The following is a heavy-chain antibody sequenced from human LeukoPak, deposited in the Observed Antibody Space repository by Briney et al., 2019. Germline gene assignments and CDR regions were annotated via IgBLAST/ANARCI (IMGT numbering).Heavy chain of an antibody. CDR1: GFTFSSYG. J-gene: IGHJ4*02. CDR2: ISYDGSNK. Sequence: GGSLRLSCAASGFTFSSYGMHWVRQAPGKGLEWVAVISYDGSNKYYADSVKGRFTISRDNSKNTLYLQMSSLRAEDTAVYYCVRDPSEASHPYYFDYWGQGTLVTVSS. CDR3: VRDPSEASHPYYFDY. V-gene: IGHV3-30*03. D-gene: IGHD2-2*01.